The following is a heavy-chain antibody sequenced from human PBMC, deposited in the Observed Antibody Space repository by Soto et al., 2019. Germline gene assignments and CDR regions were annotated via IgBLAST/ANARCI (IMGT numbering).Heavy chain of an antibody. CDR3: ARTISTVTPKIYGMDV. J-gene: IGHJ6*02. CDR2: IIPLFGTA. Sequence: SVKVSCKASGGTFSSYAISWVRQAPGQGLEWMGGIIPLFGTANYAQKFQGRVTMTRDTSTTTVYMELSSLRSEDTAVYYCARTISTVTPKIYGMDVWGQGTTVTVSS. D-gene: IGHD4-17*01. V-gene: IGHV1-69*05. CDR1: GGTFSSYA.